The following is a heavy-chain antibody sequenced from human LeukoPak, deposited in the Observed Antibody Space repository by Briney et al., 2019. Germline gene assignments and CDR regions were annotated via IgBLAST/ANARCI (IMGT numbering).Heavy chain of an antibody. CDR2: IKQDGSEK. V-gene: IGHV3-7*01. J-gene: IGHJ4*02. Sequence: GGSLRLSCAASGFTFSSYWMSWVRQAPGKGLEWVANIKQDGSEKYYVDSVKGRFTISRDNAKNSLYLQMNSLRAEDTAVYYCARDFGDSSGWYNDYWGQGTLVIVSS. CDR3: ARDFGDSSGWYNDY. CDR1: GFTFSSYW. D-gene: IGHD6-19*01.